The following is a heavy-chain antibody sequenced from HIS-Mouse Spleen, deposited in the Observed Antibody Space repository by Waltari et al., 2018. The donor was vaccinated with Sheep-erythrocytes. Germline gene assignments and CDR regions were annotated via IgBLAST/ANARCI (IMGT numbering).Heavy chain of an antibody. D-gene: IGHD1-7*01. Sequence: EVQLVESGGGLVQPGGSLSLSCAASGFTVTSNHLSWLRQAPGKGLEWVSVIYSGGSTYYADSVKGRFTISRDNSKNTLYLQMNSLRAEDTAVYYCARDSNWNYAFDIWGQGTMVTVSS. CDR2: IYSGGST. V-gene: IGHV3-66*01. CDR3: ARDSNWNYAFDI. J-gene: IGHJ3*02. CDR1: GFTVTSNH.